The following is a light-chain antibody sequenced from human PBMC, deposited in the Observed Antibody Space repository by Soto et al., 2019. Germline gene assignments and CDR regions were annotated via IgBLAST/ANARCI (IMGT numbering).Light chain of an antibody. J-gene: IGLJ1*01. CDR3: QSFDSSLSALV. Sequence: QSVLTQPPSVSGAPGQRVTISCTGSSSNIGAGLHVHWYQQLPGTAPKLLTSGNNNRPSGVPDRFSGSKSGTSASLAITGLQAEDEADYYCQSFDSSLSALVFGTGTKVTVL. V-gene: IGLV1-40*01. CDR1: SSNIGAGLH. CDR2: GNN.